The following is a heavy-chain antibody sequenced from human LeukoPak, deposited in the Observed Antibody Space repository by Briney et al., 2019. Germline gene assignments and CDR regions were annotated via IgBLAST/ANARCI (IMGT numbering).Heavy chain of an antibody. V-gene: IGHV4-59*05. CDR2: IYYSGFT. J-gene: IGHJ3*02. Sequence: SETLSLTCTVSGGSIRSYYWSWIRQPPGKGLEWIGSIYYSGFTYYKPSLKSRVTISVDTSKNQFSLKLSSVTAADTAVYYCARRSGYYSGAFDIWGQGTMVTVSS. CDR1: GGSIRSYY. D-gene: IGHD3-22*01. CDR3: ARRSGYYSGAFDI.